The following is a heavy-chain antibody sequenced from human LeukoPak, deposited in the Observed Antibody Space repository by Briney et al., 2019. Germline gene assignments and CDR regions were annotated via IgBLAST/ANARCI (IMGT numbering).Heavy chain of an antibody. CDR2: INPNSGGT. CDR3: ARDGSEDIVVVPANYYYYGMDV. D-gene: IGHD2-2*01. J-gene: IGHJ6*02. CDR1: GYTLTGYY. V-gene: IGHV1-2*02. Sequence: ASVKVSCKASGYTLTGYYMHWVRQAPGQGLEWMGWINPNSGGTNYAQKFQGRVTMTRDTSISTAYMELSRLRSDDTAVYYCARDGSEDIVVVPANYYYYGMDVWGQGTTVTVSS.